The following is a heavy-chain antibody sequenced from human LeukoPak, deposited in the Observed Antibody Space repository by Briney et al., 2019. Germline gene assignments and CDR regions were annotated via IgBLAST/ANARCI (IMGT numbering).Heavy chain of an antibody. CDR3: AREKKEYYYDSSGYSAYYYYGMDV. CDR2: ISYDGRSK. CDR1: GFTFSSYA. V-gene: IGHV3-30*04. D-gene: IGHD3-22*01. J-gene: IGHJ6*02. Sequence: PGGSLRLSCAASGFTFSSYAMRWVRQAPGKGLEWVAVISYDGRSKYYAHSVKGRFTISRDNSKNTLYLQMNSLRAEDTAVYYCAREKKEYYYDSSGYSAYYYYGMDVWGQGTTVTVSS.